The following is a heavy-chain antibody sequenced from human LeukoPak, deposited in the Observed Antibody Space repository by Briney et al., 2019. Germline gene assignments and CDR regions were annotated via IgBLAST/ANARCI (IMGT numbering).Heavy chain of an antibody. D-gene: IGHD4-17*01. CDR3: ARGADYGDYGYYFDY. CDR1: GGSISSGGYS. Sequence: PSQTLSLTCAVSGGSISSGGYSWSWIRQPPGKGLEWIGYIYHSGSTYYNPSLKSRVTISVDRSKNQFSLKLSSVTAADTAVHYCARGADYGDYGYYFDYWGQGTLVTVSS. J-gene: IGHJ4*02. V-gene: IGHV4-30-2*01. CDR2: IYHSGST.